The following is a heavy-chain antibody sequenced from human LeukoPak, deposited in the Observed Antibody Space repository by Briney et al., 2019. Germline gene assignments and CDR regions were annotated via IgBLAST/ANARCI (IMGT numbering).Heavy chain of an antibody. Sequence: SETLSLTCTVSGGSIRGYYWSWIRQFPGKGLECIGYVYYSGSTGYNPSLKSRVTISLDTSKNQFSLMLSSVTAADTAVYYCAGPFGFTSGWYSLFDPLGPGTLVPLS. D-gene: IGHD6-19*01. V-gene: IGHV4-59*12. CDR2: VYYSGST. CDR1: GGSIRGYY. J-gene: IGHJ5*02. CDR3: AGPFGFTSGWYSLFDP.